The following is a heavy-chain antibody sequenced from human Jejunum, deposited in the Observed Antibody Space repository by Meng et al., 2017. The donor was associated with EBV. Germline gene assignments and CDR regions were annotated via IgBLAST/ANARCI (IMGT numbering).Heavy chain of an antibody. CDR2: INDVGINT. CDR1: GFTFSIYA. CDR3: AKRVTTVVTWAFDS. J-gene: IGHJ4*02. V-gene: IGHV3-23*03. D-gene: IGHD4-11*01. Sequence: EVQLLESGGGLVQPXGSLRLSCAASGFTFSIYAMTWVRQAPGKGLEWLSVINDVGINTHYADSVKGRFTVSRDNSKNTLYLQMNSLRAEDTAVYYCAKRVTTVVTWAFDSWGQGTLVTVSS.